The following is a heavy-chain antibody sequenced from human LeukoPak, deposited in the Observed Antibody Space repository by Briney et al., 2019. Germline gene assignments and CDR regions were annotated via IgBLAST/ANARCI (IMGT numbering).Heavy chain of an antibody. CDR2: ISAYNGNT. V-gene: IGHV1-18*01. J-gene: IGHJ6*02. D-gene: IGHD3-9*01. Sequence: ASVKVSCKASGYTFTSYGISWVRQPPGQGLEGMGLISAYNGNTNYAQKLQGRVTMTTDTSTSTAYMELRSLRSDDTAVYYCARTPPDDILTAYYREYYYYGMDVWGQGTTVTVSS. CDR3: ARTPPDDILTAYYREYYYYGMDV. CDR1: GYTFTSYG.